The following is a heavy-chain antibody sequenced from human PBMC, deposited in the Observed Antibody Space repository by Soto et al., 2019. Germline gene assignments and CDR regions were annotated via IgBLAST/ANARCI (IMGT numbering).Heavy chain of an antibody. CDR3: AKDRCAPSTGFFDY. J-gene: IGHJ4*02. D-gene: IGHD2-21*01. CDR2: ISANGAGT. CDR1: GFTLSSYA. V-gene: IGHV3-23*01. Sequence: EVQLLESGGGLVQPGGSLRLSCAASGFTLSSYAMGWVRQAPGKGLEWVSAISANGAGTYYADSVKGRFTISRDNSKNTLYLQMRALGAEDTAVYFCAKDRCAPSTGFFDYWGQGTLVTVSS.